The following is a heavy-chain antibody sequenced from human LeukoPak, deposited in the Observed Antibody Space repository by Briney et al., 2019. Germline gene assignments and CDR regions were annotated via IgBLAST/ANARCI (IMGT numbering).Heavy chain of an antibody. J-gene: IGHJ4*02. Sequence: GGSLRLSCAASGFTFSSYGIHWVRQAPDKGLEWVAVISSDGGTTYYSDSVKGRFTISRDNSKNTLYVQMNRLRAEDTAVYYCAKEGAVAGSMWFDFWGQGALVVVSS. CDR1: GFTFSSYG. V-gene: IGHV3-30*18. D-gene: IGHD6-19*01. CDR2: ISSDGGTT. CDR3: AKEGAVAGSMWFDF.